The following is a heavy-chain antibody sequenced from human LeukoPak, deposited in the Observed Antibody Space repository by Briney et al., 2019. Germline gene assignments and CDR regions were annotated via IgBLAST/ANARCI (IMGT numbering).Heavy chain of an antibody. J-gene: IGHJ4*02. CDR1: GYTFSSYG. D-gene: IGHD4-23*01. CDR2: TSGYNGNT. Sequence: ASVKVSCKASGYTFSSYGISWVRQAPGQGLEWMGWTSGYNGNTNYAQKLQGRVTMTTDTSTSTAYMELRSLKSDDTAVYYCARVSDFTVVTPGGDYWGQGTLVTVSS. CDR3: ARVSDFTVVTPGGDY. V-gene: IGHV1-18*01.